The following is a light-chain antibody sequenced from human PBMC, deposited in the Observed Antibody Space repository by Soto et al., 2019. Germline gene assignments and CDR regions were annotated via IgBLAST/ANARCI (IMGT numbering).Light chain of an antibody. CDR2: GAS. V-gene: IGKV3-20*01. CDR1: QSVSSSY. Sequence: EIVLTQSPGTLSLSPGERATLSCMASQSVSSSYLAWYQQKPGQAPRLLIYGASSRATGIPDRFSGSGSGTDFTLTISRLEPEDFATYYCQQSYSTLPITFGQGTRLEIK. J-gene: IGKJ5*01. CDR3: QQSYSTLPIT.